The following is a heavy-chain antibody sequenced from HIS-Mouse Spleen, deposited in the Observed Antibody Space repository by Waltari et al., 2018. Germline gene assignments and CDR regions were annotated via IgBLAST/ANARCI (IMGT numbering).Heavy chain of an antibody. CDR3: AREVCSSTSCYGSGSYYFDY. J-gene: IGHJ4*02. D-gene: IGHD2-2*01. CDR1: GFTFSSYS. V-gene: IGHV3-48*02. CDR2: ISSSSTI. Sequence: TASGFTFSSYSMNWVRQAPGKGLEWVSYISSSSTIYYADSVKGRLTISRDNAKNSLYLQMNSLRDEDTAVYYCAREVCSSTSCYGSGSYYFDYWGQGTLVTVSS.